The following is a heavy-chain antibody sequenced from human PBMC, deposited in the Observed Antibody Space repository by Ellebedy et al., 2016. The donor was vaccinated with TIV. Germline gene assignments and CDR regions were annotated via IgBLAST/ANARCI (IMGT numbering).Heavy chain of an antibody. J-gene: IGHJ4*02. Sequence: GGSLRLXXAASGFTFSSYAMHWVRQAPGKGLEWVAVISYDGSNKYYADSVKGRFTISRDNSKNTLYLQMNSLRAEDTAVYYCAREDTVVAASWVDYWGQGTLVTVSS. CDR1: GFTFSSYA. D-gene: IGHD2-15*01. CDR2: ISYDGSNK. CDR3: AREDTVVAASWVDY. V-gene: IGHV3-30*04.